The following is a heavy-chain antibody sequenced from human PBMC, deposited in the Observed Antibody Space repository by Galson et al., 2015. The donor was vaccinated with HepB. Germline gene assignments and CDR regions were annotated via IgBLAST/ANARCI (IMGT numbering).Heavy chain of an antibody. D-gene: IGHD6-19*01. J-gene: IGHJ4*02. CDR2: TYYRSKWYN. CDR3: AREAYSSGWYRLYYSDY. Sequence: CAISGDSVSSNSAAWNWIRQSTSRGLEWLGRTYYRSKWYNDYAVSVKSRITINPDTSKNQFSLQLNSVTPEDTAVYYCAREAYSSGWYRLYYSDYWGQGTLVTVSS. V-gene: IGHV6-1*01. CDR1: GDSVSSNSAA.